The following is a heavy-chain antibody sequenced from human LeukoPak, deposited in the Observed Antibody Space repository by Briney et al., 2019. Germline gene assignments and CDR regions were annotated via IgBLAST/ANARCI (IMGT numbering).Heavy chain of an antibody. J-gene: IGHJ4*02. D-gene: IGHD1-26*01. CDR1: GFTFSSYA. CDR3: ARVVGATTNIFDY. CDR2: ISDSGGRT. V-gene: IGHV3-23*01. Sequence: GGSLRLSCAASGFTFSSYAMSWVRQAPGKGLEWVSGISDSGGRTYYADSVKGRFTISRDNSKNTLYLRMNSLRAEDTAVDYCARVVGATTNIFDYWGQGTLVTVSS.